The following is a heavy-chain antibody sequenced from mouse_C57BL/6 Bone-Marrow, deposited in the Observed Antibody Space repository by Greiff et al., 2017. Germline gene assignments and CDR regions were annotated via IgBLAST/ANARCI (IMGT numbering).Heavy chain of an antibody. CDR3: GRMGSSYFDN. D-gene: IGHD1-1*01. CDR1: GFSLCTFGMG. V-gene: IGHV8-8*01. Sequence: QVTLKVSGPGILQPSQTLSLTCSFSGFSLCTFGMGVGWLRQPSGKGLEWLAHIWWDDGKYYNPALKSRLTISKDTSKNPVVLKNANVDTADAATYYYGRMGSSYFDNWGRGTTLAVST. CDR2: IWWDDGK. J-gene: IGHJ2*01.